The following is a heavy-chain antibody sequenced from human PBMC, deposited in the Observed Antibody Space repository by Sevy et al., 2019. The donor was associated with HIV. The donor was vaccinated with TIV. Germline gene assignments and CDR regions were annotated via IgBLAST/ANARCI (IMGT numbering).Heavy chain of an antibody. CDR3: ARLAWLRDYDAFDF. D-gene: IGHD5-12*01. CDR1: GFTFSSYW. J-gene: IGHJ3*01. V-gene: IGHV3-7*03. CDR2: IKQDGSEK. Sequence: GGSLRLSCAASGFTFSSYWMSWVRQAPGKGLEWVANIKQDGSEKYYVDSVKGRFTISRDNAKNSLYLQMNSLRAEDTAVYYCARLAWLRDYDAFDFWGQGTMVTVSS.